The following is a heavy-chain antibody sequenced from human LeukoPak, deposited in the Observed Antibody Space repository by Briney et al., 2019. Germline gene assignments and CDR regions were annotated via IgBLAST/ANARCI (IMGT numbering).Heavy chain of an antibody. CDR1: GGSITSYY. J-gene: IGHJ4*02. Sequence: PSETLSLTCAVSGGSITSYYWSWIRQPPGKGLEWIGYIYTRGGTNYNRSLKRPLTISVDTSNNQFYLQMISLTAADTAVYYCARLFSLAGFQSLFDYWGQGSLVTVSS. CDR3: ARLFSLAGFQSLFDY. V-gene: IGHV4-4*08. D-gene: IGHD6-19*01. CDR2: IYTRGGT.